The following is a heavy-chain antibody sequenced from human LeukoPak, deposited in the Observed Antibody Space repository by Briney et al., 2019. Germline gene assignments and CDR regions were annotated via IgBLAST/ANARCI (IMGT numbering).Heavy chain of an antibody. Sequence: GGSLRLSCAASGFTVSSNYMSWVRQAPGKGLEFVSIIYSGGSTYYADSLKGRFTISRDNAKKSLYLQMNSLRAEDTAVYYCARPLGYSGSGSYYAYWGQGTLVTVSA. D-gene: IGHD3-10*01. CDR2: IYSGGST. J-gene: IGHJ4*02. V-gene: IGHV3-53*01. CDR1: GFTVSSNY. CDR3: ARPLGYSGSGSYYAY.